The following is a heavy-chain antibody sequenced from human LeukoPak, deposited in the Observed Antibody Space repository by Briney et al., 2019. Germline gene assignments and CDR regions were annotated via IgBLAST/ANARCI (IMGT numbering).Heavy chain of an antibody. CDR3: ARGSYYFESGS. J-gene: IGHJ4*02. Sequence: RPGGSLRLSCAASGFTFDDYGMSWVRQAPGKGLEWVSGINWNGGSTGYADSVKGRFTISRDNAKNTLYLQVNSLRAEDTAVYYCARGSYYFESGSWGQGTLVTVSP. D-gene: IGHD3-10*01. CDR2: INWNGGST. V-gene: IGHV3-20*04. CDR1: GFTFDDYG.